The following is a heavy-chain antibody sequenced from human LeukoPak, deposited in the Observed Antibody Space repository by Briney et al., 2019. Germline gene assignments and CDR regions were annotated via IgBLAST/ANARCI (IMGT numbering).Heavy chain of an antibody. D-gene: IGHD6-19*01. CDR2: IYYSGST. V-gene: IGHV4-39*07. CDR3: AREAGAVAAYWFDP. J-gene: IGHJ5*02. CDR1: GGSISSSSYY. Sequence: TSETLSLTCTVSGGSISSSSYYWGWIRQPPGKGLEWIGSIYYSGSTYYNPSLKSRVTISVDTSKNQFSLKLSSVTAADTAVYYCAREAGAVAAYWFDPWGQGTLVTVSS.